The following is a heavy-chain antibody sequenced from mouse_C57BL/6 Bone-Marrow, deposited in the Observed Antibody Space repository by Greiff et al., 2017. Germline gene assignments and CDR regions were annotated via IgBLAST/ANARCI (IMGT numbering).Heavy chain of an antibody. J-gene: IGHJ3*01. Sequence: VQLQESGPELVKPGASVKISCKASGYAFSSSWMNWVKQRPGKGLEWIGRIYPGDGDTNYNGKFKGKATLTADKSSSTAYMQLSSLTSEDSAVYFCAPITTVVSYWGQGTLVTVSA. CDR3: APITTVVSY. CDR1: GYAFSSSW. D-gene: IGHD1-1*01. V-gene: IGHV1-82*01. CDR2: IYPGDGDT.